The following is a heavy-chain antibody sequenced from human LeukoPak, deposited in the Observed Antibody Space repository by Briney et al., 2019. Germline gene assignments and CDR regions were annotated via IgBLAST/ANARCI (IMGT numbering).Heavy chain of an antibody. CDR3: AKWGIQDIVVVPAAARYFDY. V-gene: IGHV1-2*02. CDR2: INPNSGGT. Sequence: ASVKVSCKASGYTFTGYYMHWVRQAPGQGLEWMGWINPNSGGTNYAQKFQGRVTMTRGTSISTAYMELSRLRSDDTAVYYCAKWGIQDIVVVPAAARYFDYWGQGTLVTVSS. CDR1: GYTFTGYY. J-gene: IGHJ4*02. D-gene: IGHD2-2*01.